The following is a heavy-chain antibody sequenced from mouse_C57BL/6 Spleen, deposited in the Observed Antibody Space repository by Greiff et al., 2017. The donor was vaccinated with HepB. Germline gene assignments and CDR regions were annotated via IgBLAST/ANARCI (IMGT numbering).Heavy chain of an antibody. D-gene: IGHD1-1*01. V-gene: IGHV14-4*01. CDR1: GFNIKDDY. Sequence: VQLQQSGAELVRPGASVKLSCTASGFNIKDDYMHWVKQRPEQGLEWIGWIDPENGDTEYASKFQGKATITADTSSNTAYLQLSSLTSEDTAVYYCTTPTPITTVVATDAYWGQGTLVTVSA. CDR3: TTPTPITTVVATDAY. CDR2: IDPENGDT. J-gene: IGHJ3*01.